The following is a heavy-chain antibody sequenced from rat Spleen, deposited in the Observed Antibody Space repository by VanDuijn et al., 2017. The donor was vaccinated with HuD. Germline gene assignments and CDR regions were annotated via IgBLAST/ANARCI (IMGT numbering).Heavy chain of an antibody. CDR2: ISYEGSST. V-gene: IGHV5-22*01. D-gene: IGHD1-2*01. CDR3: TRPEGSYIYDWFAY. J-gene: IGHJ3*01. Sequence: EVQLVESDGGLVQPGRSLKLSCAASGFTLSDYYMAWVRQAPKKGLEWVASISYEGSSTYYGDSAKGRFTISRDNAKSTLYLQMNGLRSEDTATYYCTRPEGSYIYDWFAYWGQGTLVTVSS. CDR1: GFTLSDYY.